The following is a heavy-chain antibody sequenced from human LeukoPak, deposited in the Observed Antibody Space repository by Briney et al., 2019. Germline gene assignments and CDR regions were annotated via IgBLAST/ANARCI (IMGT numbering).Heavy chain of an antibody. V-gene: IGHV7-4-1*02. D-gene: IGHD4-17*01. CDR1: GYTFTRYA. Sequence: ASVKVSCKASGYTFTRYAMNWVRQAPGQGLEWMGWINTNTGNPTYAQGFTGRFVFSLDTSVSTAYLQISSLKAEDTAVYYCARDGLFMTTVTIFDYWGQGTLVTVSS. CDR3: ARDGLFMTTVTIFDY. J-gene: IGHJ4*02. CDR2: INTNTGNP.